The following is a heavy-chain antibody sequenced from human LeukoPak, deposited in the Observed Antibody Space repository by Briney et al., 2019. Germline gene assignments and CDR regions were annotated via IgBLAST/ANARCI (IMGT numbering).Heavy chain of an antibody. V-gene: IGHV1-69*04. CDR3: AREEGYYDASFDY. CDR2: IIPILGIA. D-gene: IGHD3-22*01. Sequence: GSSVKVSCKASGGTFTSYTISWVRQAPGQGLEWMGRIIPILGIANYAQKFQGRVTITADKSTSTADMELSSLRCEDTAAYYCAREEGYYDASFDYWGQGTLVTVSS. CDR1: GGTFTSYT. J-gene: IGHJ4*02.